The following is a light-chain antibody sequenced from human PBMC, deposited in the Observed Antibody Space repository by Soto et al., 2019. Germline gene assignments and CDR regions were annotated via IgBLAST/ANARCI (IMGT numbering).Light chain of an antibody. CDR2: DNN. CDR3: GTWDSSLSAYV. CDR1: SSNIGNNY. Sequence: QSVLTQPPSVSAAPGQKVTISCSGSSSNIGNNYVSWYQQLPGTAPKLLIHDNNQRPSVIPDRFSGSKSGTSATLGITGLQTGDEADYYCGTWDSSLSAYVFGTGTKLTVL. V-gene: IGLV1-51*01. J-gene: IGLJ1*01.